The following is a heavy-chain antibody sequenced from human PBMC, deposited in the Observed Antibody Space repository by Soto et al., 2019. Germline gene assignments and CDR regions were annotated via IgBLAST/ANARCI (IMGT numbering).Heavy chain of an antibody. J-gene: IGHJ4*02. D-gene: IGHD3-9*01. CDR1: GDSVSSNSAA. V-gene: IGHV6-1*01. CDR2: TYYRSKWYN. Sequence: PSQTLSLTCAISGDSVSSNSAAWNWIRQSPSRGLEWLGRTYYRSKWYNDYAVSVKSRITINPDTSKNQFSLQPTSVTPEDTAVYSCARDLLPNQDTLSGNDYYDYWGQGTLGTVSS. CDR3: ARDLLPNQDTLSGNDYYDY.